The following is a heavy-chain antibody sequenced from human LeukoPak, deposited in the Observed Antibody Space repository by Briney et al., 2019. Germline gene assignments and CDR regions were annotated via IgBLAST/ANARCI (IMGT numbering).Heavy chain of an antibody. V-gene: IGHV3-43D*03. J-gene: IGHJ4*02. CDR3: AKDYGSGSYYGLDY. D-gene: IGHD3-10*01. CDR2: ISWDGGRT. Sequence: PGGSLRLSCAASGFTFDDYAMHWVRQAPGKGLELVSLISWDGGRTYYADSVKGRFTISRDNSKNSLYLQMNSLRAEDTALYYCAKDYGSGSYYGLDYWGQGTLVTVFS. CDR1: GFTFDDYA.